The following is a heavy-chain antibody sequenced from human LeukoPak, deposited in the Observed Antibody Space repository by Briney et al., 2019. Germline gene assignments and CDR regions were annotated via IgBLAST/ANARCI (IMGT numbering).Heavy chain of an antibody. CDR3: ARDLAGTTPGYYYYYMDV. J-gene: IGHJ6*03. CDR2: ISAYNGNT. V-gene: IGHV1-18*01. CDR1: GYTFTSYG. D-gene: IGHD1-1*01. Sequence: ASVKVSCKASGYTFTSYGISWVRQAPGQGLEWMGWISAYNGNTNYAQKLQGRVTMTTDTSTSTAYMELRSLRSDDTAVYYCARDLAGTTPGYYYYYMDVWGKGTTVTISS.